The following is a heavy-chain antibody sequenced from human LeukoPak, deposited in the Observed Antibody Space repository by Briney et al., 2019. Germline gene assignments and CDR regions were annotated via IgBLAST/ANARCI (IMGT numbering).Heavy chain of an antibody. D-gene: IGHD3-22*01. Sequence: SETLSLTCAVYGGSFSGYYWSWIRQPPGKGLEWIGEINHSGSTNYNPSLKSRGTISVDTSKNQLSMKLSSVTAADTAVYYCARKHYYDSSGYFFDYWGQGTLVTVSS. CDR1: GGSFSGYY. J-gene: IGHJ4*02. CDR2: INHSGST. CDR3: ARKHYYDSSGYFFDY. V-gene: IGHV4-34*01.